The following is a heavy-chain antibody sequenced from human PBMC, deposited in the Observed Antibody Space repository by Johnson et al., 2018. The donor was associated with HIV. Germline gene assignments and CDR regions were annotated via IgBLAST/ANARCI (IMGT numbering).Heavy chain of an antibody. V-gene: IGHV3-30*04. D-gene: IGHD6-13*01. Sequence: VQLVESGGGVVQPGRSLRLSCAASGFTFSSHAMHWVRQAPGKGLEWVTFISNDGSNKYYADSVRGRVTIPRDNSKNTLYLQMNSLRAEDTAVYYCAREGEGYSSSWYDAFDIWGQGTMVTVSS. CDR3: AREGEGYSSSWYDAFDI. J-gene: IGHJ3*02. CDR1: GFTFSSHA. CDR2: ISNDGSNK.